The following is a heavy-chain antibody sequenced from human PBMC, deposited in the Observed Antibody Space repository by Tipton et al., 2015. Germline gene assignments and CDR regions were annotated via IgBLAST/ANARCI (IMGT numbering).Heavy chain of an antibody. D-gene: IGHD6-19*01. V-gene: IGHV4-38-2*01. CDR2: IYYSGST. CDR1: AYSISSDYY. CDR3: ARVPGQWLDN. Sequence: TLSLTCAVSAYSISSDYYWGWIRQPPGKGLEWIGSIYYSGSTNYNPSLKSRVTISVDTSKNQFSLKVNSVTAADTAVYYCARVPGQWLDNWGRGTLVTVSS. J-gene: IGHJ4*02.